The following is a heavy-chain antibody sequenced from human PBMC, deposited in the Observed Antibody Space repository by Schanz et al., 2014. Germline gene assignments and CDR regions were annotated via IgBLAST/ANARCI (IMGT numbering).Heavy chain of an antibody. D-gene: IGHD1-1*01. CDR3: AKIERNED. CDR2: ISGSGGST. Sequence: VHLLESGGGLVEPGGSLRLSCAASGFSFSDYYMSWIRQAPGKGLEWVSAISGSGGSTYYADSVKGRFTISRDNSKNTLYLQMNSLRAEDTAVYFCAKIERNEDWGQGTLVTVSS. V-gene: IGHV3-23*01. J-gene: IGHJ4*02. CDR1: GFSFSDYY.